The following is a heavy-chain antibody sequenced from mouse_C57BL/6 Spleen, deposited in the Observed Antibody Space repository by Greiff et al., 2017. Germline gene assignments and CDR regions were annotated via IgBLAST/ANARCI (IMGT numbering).Heavy chain of an antibody. CDR3: ARSLHPSYIEV. V-gene: IGHV1-80*01. J-gene: IGHJ1*03. CDR2: INPGGGDT. CDR1: GYAFSSYW. Sequence: LQQSGAELVKPGASVKLSCKASGYAFSSYWMHWVKQRPGQGLEWIGQINPGGGDTNYNVKFKGKATLTADKSSSTAYMQLSSLTSEDSAVYARARSLHPSYIEVWGTGTTVTVSS. D-gene: IGHD1-1*01.